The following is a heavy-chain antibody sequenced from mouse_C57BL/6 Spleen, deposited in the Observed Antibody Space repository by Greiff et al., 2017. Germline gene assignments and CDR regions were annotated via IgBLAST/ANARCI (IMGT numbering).Heavy chain of an antibody. CDR1: GYTFTDFY. CDR2: INPNNGGT. V-gene: IGHV1-26*01. CDR3: AREFYYFDC. Sequence: EVQLQQSGPELVKPGASVKISCKASGYTFTDFYMNWVKQSHGKSLEWIGDINPNNGGTSYNQKFKGKATLTVDQSSSTAYMELRSLTSEDSAVYYCAREFYYFDCWGQGTTLTVSS. J-gene: IGHJ2*01.